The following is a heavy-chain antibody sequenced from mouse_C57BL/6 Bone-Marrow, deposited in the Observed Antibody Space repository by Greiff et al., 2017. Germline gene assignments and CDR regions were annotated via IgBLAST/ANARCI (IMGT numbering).Heavy chain of an antibody. D-gene: IGHD6-2*01. V-gene: IGHV7-1*01. CDR2: SRKKANEYNT. CDR1: GFTFSDFY. J-gene: IGHJ1*03. Sequence: EVKLMESGGGLVQSGRSLRLSCATSGFTFSDFYMEWVRQAPGKGLEWIAASRKKANEYNTEDSASVKGRFIVCRDPSQLILYLQMNALRAEDTAIYYWARDLSYPWYFDVWGTGTTVTVSS. CDR3: ARDLSYPWYFDV.